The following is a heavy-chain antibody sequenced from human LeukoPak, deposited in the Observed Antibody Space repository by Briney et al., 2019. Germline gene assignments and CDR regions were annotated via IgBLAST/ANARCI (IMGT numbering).Heavy chain of an antibody. V-gene: IGHV3-11*04. CDR1: GFTFSDYY. D-gene: IGHD2-15*01. CDR3: ARLGFPVYYYMDV. J-gene: IGHJ6*03. CDR2: ISSSGSTI. Sequence: PGGSLRLSCAASGFTFSDYYMSWIRQAPGKGLEWVAYISSSGSTIHYADSVKGRFTISRDNAKNSLYLQMNSLRAEDPAVYYCARLGFPVYYYMDVWGKGTTVSVSS.